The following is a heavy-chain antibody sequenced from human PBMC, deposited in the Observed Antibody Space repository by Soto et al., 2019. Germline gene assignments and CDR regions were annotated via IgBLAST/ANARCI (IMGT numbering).Heavy chain of an antibody. CDR1: GFTFSDYG. CDR3: ARVWVGDCLNYFDY. Sequence: QVQLVESGGGVVQPGRSLRLSCAASGFTFSDYGMYWVRQAPGKGLEWVAMIWYDGSREHYPDSVKGRLTVSRDNSNNRLYLQMNSLRAEDTAVYYCARVWVGDCLNYFDYRGRGTLVTVSS. CDR2: IWYDGSRE. V-gene: IGHV3-33*01. D-gene: IGHD2-21*02. J-gene: IGHJ4*02.